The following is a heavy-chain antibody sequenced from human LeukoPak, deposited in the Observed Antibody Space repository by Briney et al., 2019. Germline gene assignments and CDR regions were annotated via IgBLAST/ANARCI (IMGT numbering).Heavy chain of an antibody. CDR2: IYYSGST. J-gene: IGHJ4*02. Sequence: SETPSLTCTVSGGSISSSSYYWGWIRQPPGKGLEWIGSIYYSGSTYYNPSLKSRVTISVDTSKNQFSLKLSSVTAADTAVYYCARLDILPGQRGYWGQGTLVTVSS. D-gene: IGHD3-9*01. CDR3: ARLDILPGQRGY. V-gene: IGHV4-39*01. CDR1: GGSISSSSYY.